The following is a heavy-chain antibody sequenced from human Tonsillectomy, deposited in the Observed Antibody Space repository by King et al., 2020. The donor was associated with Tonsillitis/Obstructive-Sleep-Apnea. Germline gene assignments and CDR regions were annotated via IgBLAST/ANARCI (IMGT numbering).Heavy chain of an antibody. D-gene: IGHD1-7*01. Sequence: VQLQESGPGLVKPSGTLSLTCTVSGGSITSHYWGWIRQPPGKGLEWIGHISDSGSTNSNPSLKSRVTISLDTSKNQFSLKLTSVTAADTAVYYCARGRWDITGTQFDPWGQGTLVTVSS. J-gene: IGHJ5*02. V-gene: IGHV4-59*11. CDR2: ISDSGST. CDR1: GGSITSHY. CDR3: ARGRWDITGTQFDP.